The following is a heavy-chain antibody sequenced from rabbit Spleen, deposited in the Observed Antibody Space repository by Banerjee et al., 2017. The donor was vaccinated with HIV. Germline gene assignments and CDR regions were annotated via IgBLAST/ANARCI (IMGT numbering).Heavy chain of an antibody. J-gene: IGHJ2*01. CDR1: GFDFNNYY. Sequence: QLKESGGGLVQPGESLKLSCKASGFDFNNYYMNWVRQAPGKGLEWIGYIDPVFGITYYANWVNGRFSISRENAQNTVFLQMTSLTAADTATYFCARNYVNAFDPWGPGTLVTVS. D-gene: IGHD1-1*01. V-gene: IGHV1S7*01. CDR3: ARNYVNAFDP. CDR2: IDPVFGIT.